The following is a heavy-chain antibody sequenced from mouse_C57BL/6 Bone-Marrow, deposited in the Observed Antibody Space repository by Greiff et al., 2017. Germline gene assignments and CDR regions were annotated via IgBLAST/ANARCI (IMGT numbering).Heavy chain of an antibody. Sequence: VQLQQSGAELVKPGASVKISCKASGYAFSSYWMNWVKQRPGKGLEWIGQIYPGDGDTNYNGKFKGKATLTADKSSSTAHMQLSSLTSEDSAVYFCARAYYSNYVDYFDYWGQGTTLTVSS. CDR3: ARAYYSNYVDYFDY. CDR1: GYAFSSYW. CDR2: IYPGDGDT. D-gene: IGHD2-5*01. J-gene: IGHJ2*01. V-gene: IGHV1-80*01.